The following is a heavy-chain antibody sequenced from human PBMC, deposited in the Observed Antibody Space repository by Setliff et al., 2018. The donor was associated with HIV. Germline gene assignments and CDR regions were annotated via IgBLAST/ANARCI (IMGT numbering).Heavy chain of an antibody. CDR3: VGGLRSRSQGHFDY. V-gene: IGHV4-4*07. Sequence: PSETLSLTCTVSGGSINSYYWSWIRQPAGKGLEWIGRIFASGSTNYNPSLKSRVTMSVDTSKNQFSLRLSSVTAADTAVYYCVGGLRSRSQGHFDYWGQGTPVTVSS. D-gene: IGHD5-12*01. J-gene: IGHJ4*02. CDR2: IFASGST. CDR1: GGSINSYY.